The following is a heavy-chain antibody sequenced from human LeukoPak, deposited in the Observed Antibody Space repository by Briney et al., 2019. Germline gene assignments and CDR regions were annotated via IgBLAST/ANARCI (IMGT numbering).Heavy chain of an antibody. CDR2: IYYSGST. CDR3: ARARYYDFWSGYPPFYYGMDV. V-gene: IGHV4-39*01. J-gene: IGHJ6*02. Sequence: SETLSLTCTVSGGSISSGSYYWSWIRQPAGTGLEWIGSIYYSGSTYYNPSLKSRVTISVDTSKNQFSLKLSSVTAADTAVYYCARARYYDFWSGYPPFYYGMDVWGQGTTVTVSS. D-gene: IGHD3-3*01. CDR1: GGSISSGSYY.